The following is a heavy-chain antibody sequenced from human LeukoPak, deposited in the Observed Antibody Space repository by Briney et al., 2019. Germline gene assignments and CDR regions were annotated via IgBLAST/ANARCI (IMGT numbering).Heavy chain of an antibody. Sequence: SVKVSCKASGGTFSSYAISWVRQAPGQGLEWMGGIIPIFGTANYAQKFQGRVTITTDESTSTAYMELSSLRSEDTAVYYCARSIAAAGRLNVNYYYMDVWGKGTTVTVSS. V-gene: IGHV1-69*05. J-gene: IGHJ6*03. CDR3: ARSIAAAGRLNVNYYYMDV. D-gene: IGHD6-13*01. CDR1: GGTFSSYA. CDR2: IIPIFGTA.